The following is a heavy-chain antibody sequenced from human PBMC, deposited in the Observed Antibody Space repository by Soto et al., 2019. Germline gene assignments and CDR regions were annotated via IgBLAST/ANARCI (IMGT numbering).Heavy chain of an antibody. Sequence: VQLVQSGAEVKKPGASVKVSCKASGYTFTGYYMHWVRQAPGQGLEWMGWINPNSGGTNYAQKFQGWVTMTRDTSISTAYMELSRLRSDDTAVYYCARSSGYSGSTCDYWGQGTLVTVSS. CDR2: INPNSGGT. V-gene: IGHV1-2*04. J-gene: IGHJ4*02. CDR3: ARSSGYSGSTCDY. CDR1: GYTFTGYY. D-gene: IGHD5-12*01.